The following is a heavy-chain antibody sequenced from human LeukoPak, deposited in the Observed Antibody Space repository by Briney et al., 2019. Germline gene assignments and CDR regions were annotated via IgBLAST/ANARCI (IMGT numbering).Heavy chain of an antibody. CDR3: TTDPRYFDWLLPYDY. D-gene: IGHD3-9*01. CDR1: GFTVSSNY. V-gene: IGHV3-66*01. J-gene: IGHJ4*02. CDR2: IYTGGST. Sequence: GGSLRLSCAASGFTVSSNYMSWVRQAPGKGLEWVSVIYTGGSTYYADSVKGRFTISRDDSKNTLYLQMNSLKTEDTAVYYCTTDPRYFDWLLPYDYWGQGTLVTVSS.